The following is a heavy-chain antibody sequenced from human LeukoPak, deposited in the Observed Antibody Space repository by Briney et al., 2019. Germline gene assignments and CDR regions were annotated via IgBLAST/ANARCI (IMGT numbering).Heavy chain of an antibody. J-gene: IGHJ4*02. CDR1: GGSFSGYY. Sequence: SETLSLTCAVYGGSFSGYYWSWIRQPPGKGLEWIGEINHSGSTNYNPSLKSRVTISVDTSKNQFSLKLSSVTAADTAVYYCARSREGYNDKDYWGQGTLVTVSS. CDR2: INHSGST. D-gene: IGHD5-24*01. CDR3: ARSREGYNDKDY. V-gene: IGHV4-34*01.